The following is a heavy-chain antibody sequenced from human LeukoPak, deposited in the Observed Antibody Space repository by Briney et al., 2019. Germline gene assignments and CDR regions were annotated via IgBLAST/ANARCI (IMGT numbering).Heavy chain of an antibody. CDR1: GFTFDDYA. J-gene: IGHJ4*02. V-gene: IGHV3-9*03. D-gene: IGHD3-10*01. Sequence: GRSLRLSCAASGFTFDDYAMHWVRQAPGKGLEWVSSISWNSGNIVYADSVKGRFTISRVNAKNSLYLQMNSLRAEDMALYYCAKGSEVLLWFGVYFDYWGQGTLVTVSS. CDR2: ISWNSGNI. CDR3: AKGSEVLLWFGVYFDY.